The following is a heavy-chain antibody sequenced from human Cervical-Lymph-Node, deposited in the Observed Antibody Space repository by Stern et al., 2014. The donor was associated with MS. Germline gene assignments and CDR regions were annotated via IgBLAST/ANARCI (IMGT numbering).Heavy chain of an antibody. Sequence: VQLVESGGGVVQPGGSLRLSCATSGFAFASYDLHWVRQAPGKGLEWVAFISNDGSNKYYADSLKDRFIVSRDYSKKTLNLQINSLRREDTAVYYCALPGHFYTNAPDYWGQGTLVTVS. CDR2: ISNDGSNK. CDR1: GFAFASYD. CDR3: ALPGHFYTNAPDY. J-gene: IGHJ4*02. V-gene: IGHV3-30*03. D-gene: IGHD2-8*01.